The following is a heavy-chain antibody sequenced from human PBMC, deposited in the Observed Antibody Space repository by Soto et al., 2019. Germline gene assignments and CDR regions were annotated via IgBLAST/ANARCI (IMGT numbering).Heavy chain of an antibody. V-gene: IGHV1-46*01. D-gene: IGHD6-6*01. Sequence: ASLKVSCKASGGTFSSYTIRWVRQAPGQGLEWMGMINPSAGTTNYAQKFQGRVTMTRDTSTSTVYMELSSLTSEDTAVYYCARVEYSSSGGFDPWGQGTLVNVSS. CDR1: GGTFSSYT. J-gene: IGHJ5*02. CDR2: INPSAGTT. CDR3: ARVEYSSSGGFDP.